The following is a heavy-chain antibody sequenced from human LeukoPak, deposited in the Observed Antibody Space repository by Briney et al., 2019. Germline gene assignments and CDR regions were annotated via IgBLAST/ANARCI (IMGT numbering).Heavy chain of an antibody. V-gene: IGHV1-46*01. CDR1: GYTFTSYY. Sequence: ASVKVSCKASGYTFTSYYMHWVRQAPGQGLEWMGIINPSGGSTSYAQKFQGRVTMTRDTSTSTVYMGLSSLRSEDTAVYYCARDPPSCSGGSCYSSDAFDIWGQGTMVTVSS. D-gene: IGHD2-15*01. J-gene: IGHJ3*02. CDR3: ARDPPSCSGGSCYSSDAFDI. CDR2: INPSGGST.